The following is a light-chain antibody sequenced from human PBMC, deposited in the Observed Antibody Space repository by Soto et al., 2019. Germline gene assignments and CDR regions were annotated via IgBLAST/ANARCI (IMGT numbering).Light chain of an antibody. CDR1: QSVSSY. J-gene: IGKJ3*01. Sequence: EIVLTQSPATLSLSPGERATLSCRASQSVSSYLAWYQQKPGQAPRLLIYDASNRATGIPARFSGSGSGTDFTLTISSLEPVDFAVYYCQQHSNWPLFTFGPGTKVDIK. CDR3: QQHSNWPLFT. V-gene: IGKV3-11*01. CDR2: DAS.